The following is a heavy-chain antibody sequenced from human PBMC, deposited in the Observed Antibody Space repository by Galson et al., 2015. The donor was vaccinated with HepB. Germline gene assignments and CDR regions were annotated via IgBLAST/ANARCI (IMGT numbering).Heavy chain of an antibody. CDR1: GFTFSAST. Sequence: LRLSCAASGFTFSASTMNWVRQAPGKGLQWVSYISSSGTTILYADSVKGRFTISRDNAKNSLYLQMNSLRADDTAVYYCARDRGDILTGSPFDFWGQGTLVTVSS. CDR3: ARDRGDILTGSPFDF. D-gene: IGHD3-9*01. CDR2: ISSSGTTI. J-gene: IGHJ4*02. V-gene: IGHV3-48*01.